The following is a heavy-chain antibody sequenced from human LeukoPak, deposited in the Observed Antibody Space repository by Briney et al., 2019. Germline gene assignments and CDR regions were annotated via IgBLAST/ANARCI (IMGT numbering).Heavy chain of an antibody. CDR1: GVSIYGSTDY. CDR2: IYYNENT. Sequence: SETLSLTCTVSGVSIYGSTDYWASIRQPPGKGLEFIGSIYYNENTYHNPSLKSRLTMSVDTSTNHFSLRLTSVTAADTAIYYCARQLAAGYDAFELWREGPVVTVSS. CDR3: ARQLAAGYDAFEL. V-gene: IGHV4-39*01. D-gene: IGHD2-15*01. J-gene: IGHJ3*01.